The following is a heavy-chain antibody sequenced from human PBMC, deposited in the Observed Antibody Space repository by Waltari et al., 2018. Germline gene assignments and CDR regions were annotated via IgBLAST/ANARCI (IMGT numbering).Heavy chain of an antibody. CDR1: GGSFSNYG. CDR2: VIPGFGLA. CDR3: ARVGYPGSGSGYRDAFDI. D-gene: IGHD3-22*01. Sequence: QVQLLQSGAEVKKPGSSVTVSCRASGGSFSNYGLSWVRQAPGQGPEWMGGVIPGFGLAKAAKNFKARVTITADESTATTYMELSGLRSEDTAVYYCARVGYPGSGSGYRDAFDIWGQGTLVTVSS. J-gene: IGHJ3*02. V-gene: IGHV1-69*01.